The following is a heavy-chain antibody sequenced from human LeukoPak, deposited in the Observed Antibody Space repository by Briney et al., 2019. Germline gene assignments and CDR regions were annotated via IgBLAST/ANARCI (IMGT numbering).Heavy chain of an antibody. CDR2: ISGSGGST. D-gene: IGHD3-10*01. J-gene: IGHJ4*02. V-gene: IGHV3-23*01. CDR3: AKVMWVRGQWPIDY. CDR1: EFTFSSFA. Sequence: AGGSLSLSCAASEFTFSSFAMSWVRQAPGKGLEWVSGISGSGGSTFYADSVKGRFTISRDNSKNTLYLQMNSLRAEDTAVYYCAKVMWVRGQWPIDYWGQGTLVTVSS.